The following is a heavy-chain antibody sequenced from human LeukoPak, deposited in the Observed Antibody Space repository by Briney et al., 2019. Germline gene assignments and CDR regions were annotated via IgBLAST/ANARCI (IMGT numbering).Heavy chain of an antibody. CDR1: GGSFSGYF. Sequence: SETLSLTCAVYGGSFSGYFWSWIRQPPGKGLEWIGEINHSGSTNYNPSLKSRVTISVDTSKNQFSLKLSSVTAADTAVYCCARGTLDMTTVSYYYMDVWGKGTTVTVSS. V-gene: IGHV4-34*01. CDR3: ARGTLDMTTVSYYYMDV. CDR2: INHSGST. D-gene: IGHD4-11*01. J-gene: IGHJ6*03.